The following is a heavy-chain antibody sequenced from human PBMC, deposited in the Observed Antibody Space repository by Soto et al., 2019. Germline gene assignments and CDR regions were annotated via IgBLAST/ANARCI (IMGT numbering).Heavy chain of an antibody. CDR1: GYTFTMYG. V-gene: IGHV1-18*04. J-gene: IGHJ4*02. CDR3: ARGYDYYDSSGYYWATYYFDY. Sequence: AAVKVSCKASGYTFTMYGISGVVQAALRGRDGMGWISAYNGNTNYAQKLQGRVTMTTDTSTSTAYMELRSLRSDDTAVYYCARGYDYYDSSGYYWATYYFDYWGQGTLVTVSS. CDR2: ISAYNGNT. D-gene: IGHD3-22*01.